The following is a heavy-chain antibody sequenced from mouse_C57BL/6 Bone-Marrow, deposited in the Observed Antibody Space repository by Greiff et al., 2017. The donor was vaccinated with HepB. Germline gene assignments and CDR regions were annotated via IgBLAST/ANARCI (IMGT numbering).Heavy chain of an antibody. Sequence: SGAELVRPGASVTLSCKASGYTFTDYEMHWVKQTPVHGLEWIGAIDPETGGTAYNQKFKGKAILTADKSSSTAYMELRSLTSEDSAVYYCTNYYYGSSLYYAMDYWGQGTSVTVSS. CDR3: TNYYYGSSLYYAMDY. CDR1: GYTFTDYE. D-gene: IGHD1-1*01. CDR2: IDPETGGT. J-gene: IGHJ4*01. V-gene: IGHV1-15*01.